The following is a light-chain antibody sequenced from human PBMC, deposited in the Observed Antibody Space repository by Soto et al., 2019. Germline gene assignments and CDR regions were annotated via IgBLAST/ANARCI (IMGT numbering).Light chain of an antibody. J-gene: IGLJ1*01. CDR3: NSYTGSSTYV. Sequence: QSMLTQPPSVSGSPGQSVAISCTGTSSDVGSYNRVSWYQQPPGAAPKLMIYEVSNRPSGVPDRFSESKSGNTASLTISGLQAEDEADYYCNSYTGSSTYVFGTGTKVTVL. CDR2: EVS. V-gene: IGLV2-18*02. CDR1: SSDVGSYNR.